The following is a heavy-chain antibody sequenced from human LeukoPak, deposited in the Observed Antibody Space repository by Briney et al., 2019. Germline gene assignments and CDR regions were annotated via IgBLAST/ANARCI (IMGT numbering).Heavy chain of an antibody. CDR2: IKQDGSEK. D-gene: IGHD4-17*01. CDR3: ARDGADYGDYADYFDY. Sequence: GGSLRLSCAASGFTFSNYAMSWVRQAPGKGLEWVANIKQDGSEKYYVDSVKGRFTISRDNAKNSLYLQMNSLRAEDTAVYYCARDGADYGDYADYFDYWGQGTLVTVSS. J-gene: IGHJ4*02. CDR1: GFTFSNYA. V-gene: IGHV3-7*03.